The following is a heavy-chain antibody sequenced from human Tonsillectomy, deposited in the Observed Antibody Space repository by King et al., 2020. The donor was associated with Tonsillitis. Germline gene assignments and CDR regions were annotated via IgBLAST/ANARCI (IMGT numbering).Heavy chain of an antibody. CDR2: LKSKGGGERE. J-gene: IGHJ1*01. D-gene: IGHD3-3*01. CDR3: RWDHNFWGSYTT. CDR1: GFTFSDAW. V-gene: IGHV3-15*02. Sequence: VQLQESGGALVKPGGSLRLSCAASGFTFSDAWMSWVRQAPGRGLEWVVRLKSKGGGEREDYAAPVKGRFTISRDDSQKMLYLEMNSLRTEDTAVYYCRWDHNFWGSYTTWGQGTLVTVSS.